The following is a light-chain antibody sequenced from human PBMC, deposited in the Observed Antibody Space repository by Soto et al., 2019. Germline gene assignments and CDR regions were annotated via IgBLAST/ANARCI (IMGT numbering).Light chain of an antibody. CDR1: KNDIGVYDF. J-gene: IGLJ1*01. CDR2: EVV. CDR3: KSYAGSNTYV. Sequence: QSALTQPPSASGSPGQSVTISCNGTKNDIGVYDFVSWYQHHPGKAPRLIIYEVVQRPSGVPDRFSGSKSGNTASLTVSGLQAADEGDYFCKSYAGSNTYVFGSGTKLTVL. V-gene: IGLV2-8*01.